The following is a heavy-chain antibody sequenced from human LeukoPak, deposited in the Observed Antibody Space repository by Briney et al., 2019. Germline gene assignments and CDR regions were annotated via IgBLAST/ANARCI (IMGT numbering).Heavy chain of an antibody. V-gene: IGHV3-30*03. CDR1: GFTFSSYG. CDR2: ISYDGSNK. J-gene: IGHJ4*02. D-gene: IGHD2-2*01. Sequence: PGGSLRLSCAASGFTFSSYGMHWVRQAPGKGLEWVAVISYDGSNKYYADSVKGRFTISRDNSKNTLYLQMNSLRAEDTAVYYCASLTYCSSTSCYADDYWGQGTLVTVSS. CDR3: ASLTYCSSTSCYADDY.